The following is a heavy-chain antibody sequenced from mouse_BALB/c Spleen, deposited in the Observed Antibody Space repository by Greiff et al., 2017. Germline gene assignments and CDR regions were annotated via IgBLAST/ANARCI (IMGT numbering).Heavy chain of an antibody. Sequence: VQLQESGAELAKPGASVKMSCKASGYTFTSYWMHWVKQRPGQGLEWIGYINPSTGYTEYNQKVKDKATLTADKSSSTAYMQLSSLTSEDSAVYYCARYGNFYYAMDYWGQGTSVTVSS. CDR3: ARYGNFYYAMDY. D-gene: IGHD2-1*01. J-gene: IGHJ4*01. CDR2: INPSTGYT. V-gene: IGHV1-7*01. CDR1: GYTFTSYW.